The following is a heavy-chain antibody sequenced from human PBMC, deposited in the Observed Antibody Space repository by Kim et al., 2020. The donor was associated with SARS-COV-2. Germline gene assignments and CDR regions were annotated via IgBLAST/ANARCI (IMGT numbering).Heavy chain of an antibody. CDR2: IYYSGST. Sequence: SETLSLTCTVSGGSISSYYWSWIRQPPGKGLEWIGYIYYSGSTNYNPSLKSRVTISADTSKNQFSLKLSSVTAADTAVYYCARYSSSWFPWYFDLWGRGT. D-gene: IGHD6-13*01. CDR3: ARYSSSWFPWYFDL. CDR1: GGSISSYY. V-gene: IGHV4-59*08. J-gene: IGHJ2*01.